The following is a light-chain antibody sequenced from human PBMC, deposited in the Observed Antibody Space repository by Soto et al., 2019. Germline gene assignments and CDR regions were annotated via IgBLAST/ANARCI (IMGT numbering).Light chain of an antibody. CDR1: SGDVGVYKF. J-gene: IGLJ1*01. CDR3: GSYTGTIYV. V-gene: IGLV2-14*01. Sequence: QSVPTQPASVSGSPGQSITISCTGTSGDVGVYKFVSWYQQHPGKAPKLIIYEVSNRPSGVSSRFSGSMSGNTASLTISGLQAEDEADYYCGSYTGTIYVFGTGTKLTVL. CDR2: EVS.